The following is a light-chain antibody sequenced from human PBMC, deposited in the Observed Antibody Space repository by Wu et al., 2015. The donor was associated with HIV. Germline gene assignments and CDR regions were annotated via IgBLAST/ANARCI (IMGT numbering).Light chain of an antibody. CDR1: QSVSSSY. CDR2: GAS. J-gene: IGKJ1*01. Sequence: EIVMTQSPATLSVSPGERATLSCRASQSVSSSYLAWYQQKPGQAPRLLIYGASTRATGIPDRFSGSGSGTGFTLTISRLETEDIAVYYCQQYGSSPRTFGQGTKVEIK. V-gene: IGKV3-20*01. CDR3: QQYGSSPRT.